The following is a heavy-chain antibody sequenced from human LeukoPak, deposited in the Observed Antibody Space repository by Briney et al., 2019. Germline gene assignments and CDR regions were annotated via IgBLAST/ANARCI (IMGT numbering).Heavy chain of an antibody. J-gene: IGHJ4*02. V-gene: IGHV3-30*02. D-gene: IGHD4-17*01. CDR3: AKDIADHGDYWLDY. CDR1: GFPYSSFD. Sequence: GGSQGLPRAASGFPYSSFDKHGVRQTPTKGLEWVAFIRHHGMNESYVDSVKGRFTISRDNSKHTLYLQMNSLRVEDKDVYYCAKDIADHGDYWLDYWGQGTLVTVSP. CDR2: IRHHGMNE.